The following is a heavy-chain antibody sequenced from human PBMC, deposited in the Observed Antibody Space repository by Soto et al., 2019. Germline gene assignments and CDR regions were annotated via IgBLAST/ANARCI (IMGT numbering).Heavy chain of an antibody. CDR1: GFTFSSYA. V-gene: IGHV3-23*01. CDR3: AKGQDIVPTIPGY. CDR2: ISGSGSST. J-gene: IGHJ4*02. D-gene: IGHD5-12*01. Sequence: GGSLRLSCAASGFTFSSYAMSWVRQAPGEGLEWVSAISGSGSSTYYADSVKGRFTISRDNSKNTLYLQMNSLRAEDTAVYYCAKGQDIVPTIPGYWGQGTLVTVSS.